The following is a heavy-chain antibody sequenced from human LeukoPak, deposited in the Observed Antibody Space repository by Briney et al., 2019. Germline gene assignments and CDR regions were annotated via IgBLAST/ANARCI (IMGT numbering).Heavy chain of an antibody. CDR1: GGSISSYY. CDR3: ARYSGYDYYDPTYYFDY. J-gene: IGHJ4*02. V-gene: IGHV4-59*01. Sequence: PSETLSLTCTVSGGSISSYYWSWIRQPPGKGLEWIGYIYYSGSTNYNPSLKSRVTISVDTSKNQFSLKLSSVTAADTAVYYCARYSGYDYYDPTYYFDYWGQGTLVTVSS. CDR2: IYYSGST. D-gene: IGHD5-12*01.